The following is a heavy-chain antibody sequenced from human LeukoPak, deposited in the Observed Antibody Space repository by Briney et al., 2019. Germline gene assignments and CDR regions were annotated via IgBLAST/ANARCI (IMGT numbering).Heavy chain of an antibody. CDR2: VNDNGANT. CDR1: GFTFSKDG. Sequence: PGASLRLFCAASGFTFSKDGMSWVRQAPGKGLEWVSTVNDNGANTHYADSVKGRFTISRDNSRNTLLLEMNSLRVDDTALYYCTEGDGGYYPIDNWGQGTLVIVSS. V-gene: IGHV3-23*01. D-gene: IGHD1-26*01. J-gene: IGHJ4*02. CDR3: TEGDGGYYPIDN.